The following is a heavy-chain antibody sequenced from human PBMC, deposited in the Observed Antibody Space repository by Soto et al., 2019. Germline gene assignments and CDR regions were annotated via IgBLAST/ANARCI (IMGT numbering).Heavy chain of an antibody. V-gene: IGHV3-9*01. CDR1: GFTFDDYA. D-gene: IGHD3-10*01. Sequence: EVQLVESGGGLVQPGRSLRLSCEASGFTFDDYAMHWVRQAPGKGLEWVSGISWNSGSIGYADSVKGRFTISRDNAKNSLYLQMNSLRAEDTALYYCAKDANPGITMVRGVIGGWGQGTLVTVSS. CDR2: ISWNSGSI. J-gene: IGHJ4*02. CDR3: AKDANPGITMVRGVIGG.